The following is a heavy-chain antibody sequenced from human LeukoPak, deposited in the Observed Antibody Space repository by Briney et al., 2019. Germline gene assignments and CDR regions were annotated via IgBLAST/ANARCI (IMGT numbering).Heavy chain of an antibody. CDR2: IYHSGST. V-gene: IGHV4-30-2*02. CDR1: GGSISSGGYS. Sequence: PSETLSLTCAVSGGSISSGGYSWSWIRQPPGKGLEWIGYIYHSGSTYYNPSLKSRVTISVDRSKNQFSLKLSSVTAADTAVYYCAILNYNYYGMDVWGQGTTVTVSS. D-gene: IGHD2-8*02. J-gene: IGHJ6*02. CDR3: AILNYNYYGMDV.